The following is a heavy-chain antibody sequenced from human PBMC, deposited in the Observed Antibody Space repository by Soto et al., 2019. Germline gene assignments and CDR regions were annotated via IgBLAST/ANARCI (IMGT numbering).Heavy chain of an antibody. CDR1: GGTFSSYT. Sequence: SVKVSCKASGGTFSSYTISWVRQAPGQGLEWMGRIIPILGTANYAQKFQGRVTITADKSTSTAYMELRNLKSEDTAVYSCAIQDGGFVYWGQGTLVTVSS. D-gene: IGHD2-15*01. CDR3: AIQDGGFVY. V-gene: IGHV1-69*08. CDR2: IIPILGTA. J-gene: IGHJ4*02.